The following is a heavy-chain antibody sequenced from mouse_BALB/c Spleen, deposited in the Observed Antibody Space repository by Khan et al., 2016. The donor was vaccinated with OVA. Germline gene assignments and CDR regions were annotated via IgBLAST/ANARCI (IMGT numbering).Heavy chain of an antibody. CDR2: IDPFSGGT. CDR3: TRHGYVAWFTY. V-gene: IGHV1S135*01. J-gene: IGHJ3*01. Sequence: IQLVQSGPELMKPGTSVKISCKASGYSFTTYYIHWVIQTHGKSLEWIGYIDPFSGGTTYNQKFKGKATLTVDKSSSTAYIHLSNLTSEDSAVDYCTRHGYVAWFTYWGQGTLVTVSA. D-gene: IGHD2-2*01. CDR1: GYSFTTYY.